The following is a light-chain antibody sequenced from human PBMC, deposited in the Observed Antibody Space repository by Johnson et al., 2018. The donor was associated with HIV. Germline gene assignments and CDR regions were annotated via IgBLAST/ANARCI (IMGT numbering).Light chain of an antibody. J-gene: IGLJ1*01. CDR3: GTWDISLSIGAV. V-gene: IGLV1-51*01. CDR2: DNN. Sequence: QSVLTQPPSVSAAPGQKVTISCSGSSSNIGNNYVSWYQQLPGTAPKLLIYDNNKRPSGIPDRFSGSKSGTSASLGITGLQTGDEADYYCGTWDISLSIGAVFGTGTKVTV. CDR1: SSNIGNNY.